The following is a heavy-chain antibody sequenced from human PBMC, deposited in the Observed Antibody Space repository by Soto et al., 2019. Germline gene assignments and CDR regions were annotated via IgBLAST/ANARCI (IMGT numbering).Heavy chain of an antibody. CDR3: ARGKAFLEWMSSRYYFDF. Sequence: ASVKVSCTSSGSSFSTHGIGWLRQAPGQGLEWMGWISGYNGNANYAQKFQGRVTVTADTSTSTVYMELTTLSSDDTAVYYCARGKAFLEWMSSRYYFDFWGQGTLVPVFS. CDR1: GSSFSTHG. D-gene: IGHD3-3*02. J-gene: IGHJ4*02. CDR2: ISGYNGNA. V-gene: IGHV1-18*04.